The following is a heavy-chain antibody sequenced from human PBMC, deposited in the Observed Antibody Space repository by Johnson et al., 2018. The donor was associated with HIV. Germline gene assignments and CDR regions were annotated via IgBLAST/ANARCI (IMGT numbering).Heavy chain of an antibody. CDR1: GFTFSSYG. CDR3: TTDGGDDYVWGSYRYTHDAFDI. CDR2: IWYDGSNK. V-gene: IGHV3-33*01. Sequence: QVKLVESGGGVVQPGGSLRLSCAASGFTFSSYGMHWVRQAPGKGLEWVAVIWYDGSNKYYADSVRGRFTISRDDSKNTLYLQMNSLKTEDTAVYYCTTDGGDDYVWGSYRYTHDAFDIWGQGTMVTVSS. J-gene: IGHJ3*02. D-gene: IGHD3-16*02.